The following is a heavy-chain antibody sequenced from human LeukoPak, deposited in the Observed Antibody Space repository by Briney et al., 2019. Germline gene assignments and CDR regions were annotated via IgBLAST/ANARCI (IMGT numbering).Heavy chain of an antibody. D-gene: IGHD3-22*01. Sequence: ASVKVSCKASGFTFTSSAMQWVRQARGQRLEWIGWIVVGSGNTNYAQKFQERVTITRDMSTSTACMELSSLRSEDTAVYYCAARGYDSSGYYYFDYWGQGTLVTVSS. J-gene: IGHJ4*02. CDR3: AARGYDSSGYYYFDY. CDR1: GFTFTSSA. V-gene: IGHV1-58*02. CDR2: IVVGSGNT.